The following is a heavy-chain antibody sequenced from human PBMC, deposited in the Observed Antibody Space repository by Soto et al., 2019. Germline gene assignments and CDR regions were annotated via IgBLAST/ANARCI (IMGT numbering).Heavy chain of an antibody. CDR2: IKNDGNGE. Sequence: EVHLVESGGGLVQPGGSLRLSCAASGFTFSSNWMSWVRQAPGKGLEWVANIKNDGNGEYYVDSVKGRFTISRDNAKNTLYLQMDSLRAEDTAVYYCARKPCVLGFCGGGEYYFDYWGQGTLVTVSS. J-gene: IGHJ4*02. CDR1: GFTFSSNW. V-gene: IGHV3-7*03. CDR3: ARKPCVLGFCGGGEYYFDY. D-gene: IGHD2-15*01.